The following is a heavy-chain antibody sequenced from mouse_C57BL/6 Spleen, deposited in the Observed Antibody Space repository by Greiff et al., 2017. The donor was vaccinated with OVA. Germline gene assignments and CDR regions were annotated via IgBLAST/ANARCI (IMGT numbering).Heavy chain of an antibody. Sequence: EVKLMESGGDLVKPGGSLKLSCAASGFTFSGYGMSWVRQTPDKRLEWVANISSGGSYTTYQDNVKGRFTISGDNAKSTLYLQMSRLNYDYTAKYFGAIRLYGNSLDYWGQGTTLTVSS. D-gene: IGHD2-1*01. CDR3: AIRLYGNSLDY. CDR1: GFTFSGYG. V-gene: IGHV5-6*02. J-gene: IGHJ2*01. CDR2: ISSGGSYT.